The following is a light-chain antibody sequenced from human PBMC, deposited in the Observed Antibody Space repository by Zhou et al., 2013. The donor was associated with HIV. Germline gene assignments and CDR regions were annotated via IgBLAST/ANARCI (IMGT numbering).Light chain of an antibody. J-gene: IGKJ4*01. CDR3: QQYNSYSGT. CDR1: QTISNY. Sequence: DIQMTQSPSSLSASAGDRVTITCRASQTISNYLNWYQQKPGKAPTLLIYKASNLQSGVPSRFSGSGSGTEFTLTISSLQPDDFATYYCQQYNSYSGTFGGGTKVEIK. CDR2: KAS. V-gene: IGKV1-5*03.